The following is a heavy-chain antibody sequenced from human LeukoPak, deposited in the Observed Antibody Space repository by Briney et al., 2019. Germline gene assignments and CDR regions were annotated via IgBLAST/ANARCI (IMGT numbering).Heavy chain of an antibody. V-gene: IGHV4-39*01. Sequence: SQTLSLTCTVSGGSISSSSNYWGWIRQPPGKGLEWIGSMYYSGTTYYNPSLKSRVTISVDTSRNQFSLQLSSMTAADTAVYYCARPYSTTARGTFDIWGQGTMVTVSS. D-gene: IGHD6-13*01. J-gene: IGHJ3*02. CDR3: ARPYSTTARGTFDI. CDR1: GGSISSSSNY. CDR2: MYYSGTT.